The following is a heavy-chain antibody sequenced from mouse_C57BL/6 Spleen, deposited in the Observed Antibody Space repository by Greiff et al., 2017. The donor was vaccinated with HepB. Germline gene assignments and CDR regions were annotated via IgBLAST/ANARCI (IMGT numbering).Heavy chain of an antibody. Sequence: EVKLQESGPGLVKPSQSLSLTCSVTGYSITSGYYWNWIRQFPGNKLEWMGYISYDGSNNYNPSLKNRISITRDTSKNQFFLKLNSVTTEDTATYYCARVDGYLYYFDYWGQGTTLTVSS. J-gene: IGHJ2*01. CDR3: ARVDGYLYYFDY. CDR1: GYSITSGYY. CDR2: ISYDGSN. D-gene: IGHD2-3*01. V-gene: IGHV3-6*01.